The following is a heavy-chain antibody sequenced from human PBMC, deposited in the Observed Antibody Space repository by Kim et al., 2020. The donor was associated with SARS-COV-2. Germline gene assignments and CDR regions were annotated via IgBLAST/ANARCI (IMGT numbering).Heavy chain of an antibody. V-gene: IGHV3-23*01. Sequence: GGSLRLSCVASGFTFRSYAMSWVRQAPGKGLEWVSAIGSSGGSTYFADSVKGRFTISRDNSKNTLYLEMNSLRAEDTAVYYCVPSGGSGSLDYWGQGTLV. D-gene: IGHD1-26*01. CDR2: IGSSGGST. CDR3: VPSGGSGSLDY. J-gene: IGHJ4*02. CDR1: GFTFRSYA.